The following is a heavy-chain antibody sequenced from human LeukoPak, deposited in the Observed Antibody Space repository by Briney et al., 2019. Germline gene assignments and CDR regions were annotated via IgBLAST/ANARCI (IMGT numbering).Heavy chain of an antibody. V-gene: IGHV7-4-1*02. CDR3: ARDPRPYAFDI. CDR1: GYTFTSYA. J-gene: IGHJ3*02. Sequence: ASAKVSCKASGYTFTSYAMNWERQAPGQGLEWMGWINTNTGNPTYAQGFTGRFVFSLDTSVSTAYLQISSLKAEDTAVYYCARDPRPYAFDIWGLGTMVTVSS. CDR2: INTNTGNP.